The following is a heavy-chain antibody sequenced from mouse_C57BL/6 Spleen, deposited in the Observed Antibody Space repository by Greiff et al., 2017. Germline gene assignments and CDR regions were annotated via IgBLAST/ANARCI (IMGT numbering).Heavy chain of an antibody. CDR3: AREGENYYGSSHWYFDV. V-gene: IGHV1-54*01. CDR2: INPGSGGT. CDR1: GYAFTNYL. J-gene: IGHJ1*03. Sequence: VQLQQSGAELVRPGTSVKVSCKASGYAFTNYLIEWVKQRPGQGLEWIGVINPGSGGTNYNEKFKGKATLTADKSSSTAYMQLSSLTSEDAAGYFCAREGENYYGSSHWYFDVWGTGTTVTVSS. D-gene: IGHD1-1*01.